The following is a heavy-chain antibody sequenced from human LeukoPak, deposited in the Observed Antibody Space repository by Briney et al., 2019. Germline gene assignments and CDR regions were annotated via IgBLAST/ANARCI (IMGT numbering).Heavy chain of an antibody. D-gene: IGHD1-26*01. V-gene: IGHV4-39*07. CDR2: IYYSGST. J-gene: IGHJ4*02. Sequence: SETPSLTCTVSGGSISSSSYYWGWIRQPPGKGLEWIGSIYYSGSTYYNPSLKSRVTISVDTSKNQFSLKLSSVTAADTAVYYCARGTVGYFDYWGQGTLVTVSS. CDR3: ARGTVGYFDY. CDR1: GGSISSSSYY.